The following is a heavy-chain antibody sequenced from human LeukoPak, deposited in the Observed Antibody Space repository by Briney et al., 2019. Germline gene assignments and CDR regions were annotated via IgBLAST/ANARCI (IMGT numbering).Heavy chain of an antibody. V-gene: IGHV3-7*01. D-gene: IGHD2-15*01. CDR1: GFTLSSYG. Sequence: RTGGSLRLSCAASGFTLSSYGMSWVGQAPGKGLEGVANIKQDGSEKYYVDSVKGRFTISRDNAKNSLYLQMNSLRAEDTAVYYCARDNKIVVVVAATRYYYYYGMDVWGQGTTVTVSS. CDR2: IKQDGSEK. CDR3: ARDNKIVVVVAATRYYYYYGMDV. J-gene: IGHJ6*02.